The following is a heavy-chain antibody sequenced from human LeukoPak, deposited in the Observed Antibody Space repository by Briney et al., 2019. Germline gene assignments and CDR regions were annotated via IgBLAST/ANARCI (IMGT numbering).Heavy chain of an antibody. CDR3: AISKENWEDGAFDL. V-gene: IGHV3-23*01. J-gene: IGHJ3*01. CDR2: ISSSGGST. Sequence: GGSLRLSCAASGFTFSSYTMSWVRQAPGKGLEWVSSISSSGGSTYYADSVKGRFTISRDNSKNSLYLQMNSLRAEDTAVDYCAISKENWEDGAFDLWGQGRIVGVSS. D-gene: IGHD7-27*01. CDR1: GFTFSSYT.